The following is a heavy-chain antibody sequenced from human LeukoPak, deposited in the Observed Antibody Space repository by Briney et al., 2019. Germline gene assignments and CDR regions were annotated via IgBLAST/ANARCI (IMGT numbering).Heavy chain of an antibody. CDR3: ARDGRQWKAVLY. D-gene: IGHD6-19*01. CDR1: GLTLSNYW. CDR2: IKQDGSEK. J-gene: IGHJ4*02. V-gene: IGHV3-7*01. Sequence: GGSLRLSCAASGLTLSNYWMSWVRQAPGKGLEWVANIKQDGSEKNYVDSVKGRFTISRDNAKNSLYLQMNSLRAEDTAVYYCARDGRQWKAVLYWGQGTLVTVSS.